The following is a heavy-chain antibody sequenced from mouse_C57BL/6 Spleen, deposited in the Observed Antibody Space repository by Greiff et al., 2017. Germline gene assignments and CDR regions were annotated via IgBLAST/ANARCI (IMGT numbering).Heavy chain of an antibody. CDR3: ARPFITTVVATGSMDY. D-gene: IGHD1-1*01. Sequence: QVQLQQSGAELVKPGASVKISCKASGYAFSSYWMNWVKQRPGKGLEGIGQIYPGDGDTNYNGKFKGKATLTADKSSSTAYMQLSSLTSEDSAVYFCARPFITTVVATGSMDYWGQGTSVTVSS. CDR2: IYPGDGDT. V-gene: IGHV1-80*01. CDR1: GYAFSSYW. J-gene: IGHJ4*01.